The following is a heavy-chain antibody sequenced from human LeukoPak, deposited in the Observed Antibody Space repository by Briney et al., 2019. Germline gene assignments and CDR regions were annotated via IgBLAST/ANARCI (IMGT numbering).Heavy chain of an antibody. Sequence: PTGGSLRLSCVASGFTFKKYTMNWVRQAPGKGLEWVSYINNTDDTKEYADSVKGRFTISRDNAINSVFLQMNSLRAEDTAVYYCARDRFVARPPKPTAFDIWGQGTVVTVSS. CDR3: ARDRFVARPPKPTAFDI. CDR2: INNTDDTK. V-gene: IGHV3-48*01. CDR1: GFTFKKYT. J-gene: IGHJ3*02. D-gene: IGHD6-6*01.